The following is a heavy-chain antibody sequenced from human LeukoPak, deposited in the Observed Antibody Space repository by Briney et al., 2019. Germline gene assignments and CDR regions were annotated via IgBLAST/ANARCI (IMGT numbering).Heavy chain of an antibody. J-gene: IGHJ6*02. V-gene: IGHV1-69*13. CDR1: GGTFSSYA. CDR3: AGSIGDFSSSWSYYYYYGMDV. CDR2: IIPIFGTA. Sequence: SVKVSCKASGGTFSSYAISWVRQAPGQGLEWMGGIIPIFGTANYAQKFQGRVTITADESTSTAYMELSSLRSEDTAVYYCAGSIGDFSSSWSYYYYYGMDVWGQGTTVTVSS. D-gene: IGHD6-13*01.